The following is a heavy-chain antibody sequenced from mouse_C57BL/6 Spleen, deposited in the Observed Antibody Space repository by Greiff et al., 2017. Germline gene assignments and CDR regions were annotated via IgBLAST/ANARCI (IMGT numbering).Heavy chain of an antibody. J-gene: IGHJ3*01. CDR1: GYSITSGYY. D-gene: IGHD2-5*01. V-gene: IGHV3-6*01. CDR2: ISYDGSN. CDR3: ARDQGGYSNLAWFAY. Sequence: EVQLQESGPGLVKPSQSLSLTCSVTGYSITSGYYWNWIRQFPGNKLEWMGYISYDGSNNYNPSLKNRISITLDTSKNQFFLKLNSVTTEDTATYYCARDQGGYSNLAWFAYWGQGTLVTVSA.